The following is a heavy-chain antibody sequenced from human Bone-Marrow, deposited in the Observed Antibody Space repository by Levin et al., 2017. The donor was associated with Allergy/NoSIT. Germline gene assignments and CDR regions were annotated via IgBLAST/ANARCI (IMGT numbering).Heavy chain of an antibody. CDR1: GDSITGNY. CDR3: ARDRTRLTLGGVVAPSWYFDL. D-gene: IGHD3-16*02. V-gene: IGHV4-59*01. Sequence: MTSETLSRTCTVSGDSITGNYWSWIRQAPGKGLEWIGSVYDFGTIYYNPSLESRVIMSVDTSKNQVSLRLTSVSAADTAVYYCARDRTRLTLGGVVAPSWYFDLWGRGALVTVSS. J-gene: IGHJ2*01. CDR2: VYDFGTI.